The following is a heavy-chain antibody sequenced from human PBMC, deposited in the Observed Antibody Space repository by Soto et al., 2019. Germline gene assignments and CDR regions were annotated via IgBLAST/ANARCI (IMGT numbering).Heavy chain of an antibody. Sequence: PGGSLRLSCAASGFTFSCSAMHWVRQSSGKGLEWVGRIRSKANSYATAYAASVKGRFTISRDDSKNTAYLQMNSLKTEDTAVYYCTRIQYDSSGYSDYWGQGTLVTVS. J-gene: IGHJ4*02. V-gene: IGHV3-73*01. D-gene: IGHD3-22*01. CDR1: GFTFSCSA. CDR2: IRSKANSYAT. CDR3: TRIQYDSSGYSDY.